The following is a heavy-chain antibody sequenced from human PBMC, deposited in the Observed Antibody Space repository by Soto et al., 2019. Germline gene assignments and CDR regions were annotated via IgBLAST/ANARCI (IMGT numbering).Heavy chain of an antibody. CDR1: GDSVSSNSAA. V-gene: IGHV6-1*01. CDR3: AGTTSHHWLYMDV. Sequence: SPTLSLTGVSSGDSVSSNSAAWNWIRLSPSRGLEWLARTYYRSRWYNDYAVSVRSRITVNPDTSKNQFSLQLTSVTPEDTAVYYCAGTTSHHWLYMDVWGKGATVTVSS. D-gene: IGHD1-7*01. CDR2: TYYRSRWYN. J-gene: IGHJ6*03.